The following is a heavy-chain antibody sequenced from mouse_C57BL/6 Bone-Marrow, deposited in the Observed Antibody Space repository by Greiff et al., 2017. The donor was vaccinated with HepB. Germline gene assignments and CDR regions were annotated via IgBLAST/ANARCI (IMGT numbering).Heavy chain of an antibody. CDR1: GFTFTSYW. Sequence: QVQLQQPGAEFVKPGASVKMSCKASGFTFTSYWITWVDQRPGKGLEWIGDIYPGSGSTTYTEKFKGKATLTVDTSSSTAYMQLSSLPSEDSAVYCCGRGGGYYYAMDYWGQGTSVTVSS. CDR3: GRGGGYYYAMDY. J-gene: IGHJ4*01. CDR2: IYPGSGST. V-gene: IGHV1-55*01. D-gene: IGHD2-2*01.